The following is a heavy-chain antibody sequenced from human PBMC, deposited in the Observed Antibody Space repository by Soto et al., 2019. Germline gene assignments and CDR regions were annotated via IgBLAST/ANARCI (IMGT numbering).Heavy chain of an antibody. D-gene: IGHD3-10*01. V-gene: IGHV3-53*01. CDR1: GFTVSNNY. J-gene: IGHJ4*02. Sequence: VQLVESGGGLIQPGGSLRLSCAVSGFTVSNNYMSWVRQAPGKGLEGVSVIYSGGYTAYGDSVKGRFTISRDNSKNTISLQMNGLGADDAAVYSRGGGAGGGGYWGQGTLVTVSS. CDR2: IYSGGYT. CDR3: GGGAGGGGY.